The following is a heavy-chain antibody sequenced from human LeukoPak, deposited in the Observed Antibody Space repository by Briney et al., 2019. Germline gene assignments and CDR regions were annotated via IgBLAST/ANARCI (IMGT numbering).Heavy chain of an antibody. D-gene: IGHD2-15*01. CDR2: IRYDGSNK. CDR1: GFTFSSYG. J-gene: IGHJ4*02. V-gene: IGHV3-30*02. Sequence: PGGSLRLSCVASGFTFSSYGMQWVRQAPGKGLEWVAFIRYDGSNKYYADSVKGRFTISRDNSKNTLYLQMNSLRAEDTAVYYCASRILLGFDYWGRRTLVTVSS. CDR3: ASRILLGFDY.